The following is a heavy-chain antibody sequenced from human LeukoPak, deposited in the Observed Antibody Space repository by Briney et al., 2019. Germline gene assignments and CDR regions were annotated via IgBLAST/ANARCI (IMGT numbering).Heavy chain of an antibody. CDR1: GFTFSSYG. V-gene: IGHV3-33*01. Sequence: GGSLRLSCAASGFTFSSYGMHWVRQAPGKGLEWVAVVWYDGSNKYYADSVKGRFTISRDNAKNSLYLQMNSLRAEDTAVYYCARDQVVPAAIDFDYWGQGTLVTVSS. D-gene: IGHD2-2*01. CDR2: VWYDGSNK. CDR3: ARDQVVPAAIDFDY. J-gene: IGHJ4*02.